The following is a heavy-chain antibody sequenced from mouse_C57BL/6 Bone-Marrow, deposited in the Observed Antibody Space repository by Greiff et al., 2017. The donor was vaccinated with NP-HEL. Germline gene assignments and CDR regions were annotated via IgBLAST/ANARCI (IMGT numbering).Heavy chain of an antibody. CDR3: ARAHYGRGGFAY. CDR1: GFTFSSYA. CDR2: ISDGGSYT. D-gene: IGHD1-1*01. Sequence: DVMLVESGGGLVKPGGSLKLSCAASGFTFSSYAMSWVRQTPEKRLEWVATISDGGSYTYYPDNVKGRFTISRDNAKNNLYLQMSHLKSEDTAMDYCARAHYGRGGFAYWGQGTLVTVSA. V-gene: IGHV5-4*03. J-gene: IGHJ3*01.